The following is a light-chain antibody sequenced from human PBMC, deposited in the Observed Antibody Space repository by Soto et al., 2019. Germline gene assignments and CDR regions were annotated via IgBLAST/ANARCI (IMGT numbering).Light chain of an antibody. Sequence: DIQMTQSPSTLSASVGDRVTITCRASQSVRGWLAWYQQKPGKAPKLLISKVSNLESGVPSRFSGSQSGTKFTLTIISLQPDDLGNYYCQQYDSLSSFGQGTKVEIK. CDR2: KVS. V-gene: IGKV1-5*03. J-gene: IGKJ2*01. CDR1: QSVRGW. CDR3: QQYDSLSS.